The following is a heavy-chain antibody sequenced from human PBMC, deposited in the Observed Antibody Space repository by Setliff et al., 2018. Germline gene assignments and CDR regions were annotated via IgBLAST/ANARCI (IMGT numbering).Heavy chain of an antibody. CDR3: ARAAAPAGGRVYYDL. J-gene: IGHJ4*02. V-gene: IGHV3-48*03. Sequence: GGSLRLSCAASGFTFSNSEMNWVRQAPGKGLEWIAFINRSGSIIYYADSVKGRFTVSRDNAKNSLYLQMSSLRAEDTAIYYCARAAAPAGGRVYYDLWGQGTLVTVSS. D-gene: IGHD6-13*01. CDR1: GFTFSNSE. CDR2: INRSGSII.